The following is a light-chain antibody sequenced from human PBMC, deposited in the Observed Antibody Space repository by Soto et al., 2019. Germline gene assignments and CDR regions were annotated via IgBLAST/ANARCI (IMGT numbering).Light chain of an antibody. J-gene: IGLJ1*01. CDR2: SNY. V-gene: IGLV1-44*01. CDR3: SAWDASLNGYV. CDR1: SSNIGSKT. Sequence: QSVLTQPPSASWTPGQRVTISCSGSSSNIGSKTVNWYQQLPGTAPKLLIYSNYQRPSGVPDRFSGSKSGTSASLAISGLQSVDEADYYCSAWDASLNGYVFGTGTKVTVL.